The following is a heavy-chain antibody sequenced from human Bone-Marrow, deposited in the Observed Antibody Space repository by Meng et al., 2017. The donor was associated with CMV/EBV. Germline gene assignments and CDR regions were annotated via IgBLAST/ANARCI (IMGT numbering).Heavy chain of an antibody. Sequence: GESLKISCAASGFTFSSYEMNWVRQAPGKGLEWVSYISSSGSTIYYADSVKGRFTISRDNAKTSLYLQINSLRAEDTAVYYCALIAYYDFWSGYAFDYWGQGTMVTVSS. V-gene: IGHV3-48*03. D-gene: IGHD3-3*01. CDR2: ISSSGSTI. CDR3: ALIAYYDFWSGYAFDY. CDR1: GFTFSSYE. J-gene: IGHJ4*01.